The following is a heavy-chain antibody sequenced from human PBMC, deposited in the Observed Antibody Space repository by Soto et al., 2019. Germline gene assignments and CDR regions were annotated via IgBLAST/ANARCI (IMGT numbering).Heavy chain of an antibody. CDR1: GYIFTTYW. Sequence: PGEPLKISCKGSGYIFTTYWIGWVRQMPGKGLEWMGIIYPGDSDTRYSPSFQGQVTISADKSISTAYLQWSSLTASDTAMYYCARQRQLRPHGMDVWGQGTTVTVSS. CDR3: ARQRQLRPHGMDV. J-gene: IGHJ6*02. CDR2: IYPGDSDT. V-gene: IGHV5-51*01. D-gene: IGHD2-2*01.